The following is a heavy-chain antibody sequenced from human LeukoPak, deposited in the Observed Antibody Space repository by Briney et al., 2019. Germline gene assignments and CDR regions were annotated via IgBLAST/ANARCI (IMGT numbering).Heavy chain of an antibody. J-gene: IGHJ5*02. V-gene: IGHV4-39*01. D-gene: IGHD1-26*01. CDR3: APGSTQGNRGSWFDP. Sequence: PSETLSLTCTVSGDSISSSSYYWGWFRQPPGKGLEWIGSLHYTGSTYYNPSLKSRVTISADTSKKQFSLKLSSVTAADTAVYFCAPGSTQGNRGSWFDPWGQGTLVTVSS. CDR1: GDSISSSSYY. CDR2: LHYTGST.